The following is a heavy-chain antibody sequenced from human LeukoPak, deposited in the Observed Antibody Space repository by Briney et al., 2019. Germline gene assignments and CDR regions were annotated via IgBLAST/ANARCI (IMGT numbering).Heavy chain of an antibody. CDR1: GFTFSSYW. J-gene: IGHJ4*02. Sequence: GGSLRLSCAASGFTFSSYWMSWVRQAPGKGLEWVANIKQDGSEKYYVDSVKGRFTISRDNAKNSLYLQMNNLRAEDTAVYYCARAGVSGVVTPVDYWGQGTLVTVSS. D-gene: IGHD4-23*01. CDR3: ARAGVSGVVTPVDY. CDR2: IKQDGSEK. V-gene: IGHV3-7*01.